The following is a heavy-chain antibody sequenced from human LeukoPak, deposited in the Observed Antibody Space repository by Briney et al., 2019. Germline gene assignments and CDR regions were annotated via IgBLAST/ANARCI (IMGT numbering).Heavy chain of an antibody. Sequence: SETLSLTCTVSGGSISSYYWSWIRQPAGKGLEWIGRIYTSGSTNYNPSLKSRVTMSVDTSKNQFSLKLSSVTAADTAVYYCARDQYYYDSSGSRVFDYWGQGTLVAVSS. D-gene: IGHD3-22*01. CDR1: GGSISSYY. V-gene: IGHV4-4*07. CDR3: ARDQYYYDSSGSRVFDY. CDR2: IYTSGST. J-gene: IGHJ4*02.